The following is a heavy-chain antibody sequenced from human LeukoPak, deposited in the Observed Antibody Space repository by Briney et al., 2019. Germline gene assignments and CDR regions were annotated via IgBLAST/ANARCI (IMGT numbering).Heavy chain of an antibody. J-gene: IGHJ4*02. CDR1: GYNFSNYW. D-gene: IGHD2-15*01. CDR3: ARRQCSGGSCYYFDS. V-gene: IGHV5-51*01. CDR2: IHPGDSST. Sequence: GESLRLSCKGFGYNFSNYWIGWVRQMPGKGLEWMGIIHPGDSSTRYSPSLQGQVTILSDKSINTAYLQWSSLKASDTAMYYCARRQCSGGSCYYFDSWGQGTLVTVSS.